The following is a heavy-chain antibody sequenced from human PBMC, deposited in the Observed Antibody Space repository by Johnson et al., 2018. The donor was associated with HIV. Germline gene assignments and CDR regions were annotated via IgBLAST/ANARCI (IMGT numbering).Heavy chain of an antibody. CDR2: IYSGGST. Sequence: VQVVESGGVLVQPGGSLRLSCAASGFTFSNFDMHWVRQPTGKGLEWVSVIYSGGSTYYADSVKGRFTISRDNAKNSLYLQMNSLRAEDTAVYYCAKDVSGSKFRDAFDIWGQGTMVTVSS. CDR1: GFTFSNFD. J-gene: IGHJ3*02. D-gene: IGHD1-26*01. CDR3: AKDVSGSKFRDAFDI. V-gene: IGHV3-13*01.